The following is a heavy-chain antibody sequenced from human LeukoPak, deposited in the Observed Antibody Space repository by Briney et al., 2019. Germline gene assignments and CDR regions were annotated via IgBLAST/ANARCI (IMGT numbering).Heavy chain of an antibody. CDR2: LSGSGVST. J-gene: IGHJ5*02. CDR3: AKDLRPGIPLFGWFDP. Sequence: KPGGSLRLSCGASGFTFSSYAMSWVRQAPGKGLEWVSALSGSGVSTYYADSVKGRFTISRDNSKNTLYLQMSSLRAEDTAVYYCAKDLRPGIPLFGWFDPWGQGTLVTVSS. D-gene: IGHD3-3*01. V-gene: IGHV3-23*01. CDR1: GFTFSSYA.